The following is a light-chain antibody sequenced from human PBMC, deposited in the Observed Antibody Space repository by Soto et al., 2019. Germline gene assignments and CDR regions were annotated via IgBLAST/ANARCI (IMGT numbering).Light chain of an antibody. CDR1: QSINTF. CDR3: QQRSIWPLT. V-gene: IGKV3-11*01. Sequence: EVLLTQSPATLSVSPGESVTFSCRASQSINTFLAWYQQKPGQAPRLLIYDASYRAAGIPARFSGRGSGTDFTLTINSLEPEDFAVYHCQQRSIWPLTFGGGTRVE. J-gene: IGKJ4*01. CDR2: DAS.